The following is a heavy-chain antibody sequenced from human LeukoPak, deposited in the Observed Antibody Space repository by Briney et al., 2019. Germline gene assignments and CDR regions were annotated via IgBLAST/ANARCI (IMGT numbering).Heavy chain of an antibody. J-gene: IGHJ4*02. V-gene: IGHV3-30*18. CDR2: ISYDGSNK. CDR3: AKENGLYTMDPDYFDY. D-gene: IGHD3-10*01. CDR1: GFTFSSYG. Sequence: GRSLRLSCAASGFTFSSYGMHWVRQAPGKGLEGVAVISYDGSNKYYADSVKGRFTISRDNSKNTLYLQMNSLRAEDTAVYYCAKENGLYTMDPDYFDYWGQGTLVTGSS.